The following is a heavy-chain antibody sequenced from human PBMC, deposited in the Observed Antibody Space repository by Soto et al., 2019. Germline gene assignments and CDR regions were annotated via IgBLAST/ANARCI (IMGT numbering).Heavy chain of an antibody. Sequence: QVQLVESGGGVVQPGRSLRLSSAASGFTFSSYEMHWVRQAPGKGLEWVAVISYDGSNKYYADSVKGRFTLSRDISKNTLYLQMDSLRGEDTAVYYCARSNGWYYFDSWGQGTLVTVST. CDR1: GFTFSSYE. CDR3: ARSNGWYYFDS. CDR2: ISYDGSNK. V-gene: IGHV3-30*03. D-gene: IGHD6-19*01. J-gene: IGHJ4*02.